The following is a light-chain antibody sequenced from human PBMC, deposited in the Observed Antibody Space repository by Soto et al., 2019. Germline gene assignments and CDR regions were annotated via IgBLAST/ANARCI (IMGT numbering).Light chain of an antibody. CDR1: QDISNY. CDR3: QQYDNLPPLA. Sequence: DIQMTQSPSSLSASVGDRVTITCQASQDISNYLNWYQQKPGKAPKLLIYDESNLETGVPSRFSGSGSGTDFNFTISSLQPEDIATYYCQQYDNLPPLAFGGGTKVEIK. CDR2: DES. J-gene: IGKJ4*01. V-gene: IGKV1-33*01.